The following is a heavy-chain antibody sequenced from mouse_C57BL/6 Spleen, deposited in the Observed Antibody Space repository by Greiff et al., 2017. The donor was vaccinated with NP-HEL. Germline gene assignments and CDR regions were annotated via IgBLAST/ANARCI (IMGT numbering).Heavy chain of an antibody. CDR2: ISYSGST. V-gene: IGHV3-8*01. D-gene: IGHD1-1*01. Sequence: EVQLQQSGPGLAKPSQTLSLTCSVTGYSITSDYWNWIRKFPGNKLEYMGYISYSGSTYYNPSLKSRISITRDTSKNQYYLQLNSVTTEDTATYYCARYRRYGSSYGYFDVWGTGTTVTVSS. J-gene: IGHJ1*03. CDR1: GYSITSDY. CDR3: ARYRRYGSSYGYFDV.